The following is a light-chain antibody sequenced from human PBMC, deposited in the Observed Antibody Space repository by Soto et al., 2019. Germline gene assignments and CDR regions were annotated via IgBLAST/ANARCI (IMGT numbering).Light chain of an antibody. CDR1: QGISSY. V-gene: IGKV1D-8*03. CDR2: AAS. CDR3: LQDINYPWT. J-gene: IGKJ1*01. Sequence: VIWMTQSPSLLSASTGDRVTISFRMSQGISSYLALYQQKPVKAPELLIYAASTLQSGVPPRFSGSGSGTDFTLAISSLQPEDSATYYCLQDINYPWTFGQGTKVDIK.